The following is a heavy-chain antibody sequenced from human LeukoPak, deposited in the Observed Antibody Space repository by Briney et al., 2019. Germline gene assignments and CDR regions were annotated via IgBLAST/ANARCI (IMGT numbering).Heavy chain of an antibody. J-gene: IGHJ6*03. CDR2: IYYSGST. CDR1: GGSISSSSYY. D-gene: IGHD5-12*01. Sequence: SETLSLTCTVSGGSISSSSYYWGWIRQPPGKGLEWIGSIYYSGSTYYNPSLKSRVTISVDTSKNQFSLKLRSVTAADTAAYYCARHERDIVATIAPYYYMDVWGKGTTVTISS. CDR3: ARHERDIVATIAPYYYMDV. V-gene: IGHV4-39*01.